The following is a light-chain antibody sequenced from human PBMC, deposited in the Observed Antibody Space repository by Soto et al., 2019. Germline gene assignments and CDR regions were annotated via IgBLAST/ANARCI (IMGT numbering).Light chain of an antibody. CDR2: AAS. CDR3: QQSYSFPRT. J-gene: IGKJ5*01. CDR1: QRISTF. V-gene: IGKV1-39*01. Sequence: DIQMTQSPSSLSVSVGDTVSITCRASQRISTFLNWYQQKPGKAPNLLIYAASSLQSGVPSRFSGSGSGTDFTLTISSLQPEDFATYYCQQSYSFPRTFGQGTRLEI.